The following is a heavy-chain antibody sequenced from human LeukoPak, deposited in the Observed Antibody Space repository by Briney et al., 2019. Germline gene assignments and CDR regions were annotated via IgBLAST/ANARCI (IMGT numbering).Heavy chain of an antibody. J-gene: IGHJ4*02. CDR1: GITFSTSD. D-gene: IGHD3-22*01. CDR3: ARHYDKSGFYYFDS. Sequence: GGSLRLSCAASGITFSTSDMSWVRQAPGKGLEWVSSIRGSGPSTYYADSVKGRFTISRDNGKNSLSLQMNNLRAEDTAVYFCARHYDKSGFYYFDSWGQGILVTVSS. CDR2: IRGSGPST. V-gene: IGHV3-23*01.